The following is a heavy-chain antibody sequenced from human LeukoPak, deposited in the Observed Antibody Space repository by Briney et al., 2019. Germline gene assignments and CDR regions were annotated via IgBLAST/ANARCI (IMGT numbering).Heavy chain of an antibody. J-gene: IGHJ4*02. CDR2: ISSSSSTI. CDR3: ARPLGVDDY. D-gene: IGHD1-26*01. V-gene: IGHV3-48*04. Sequence: GGSLRLSCAASGFTVSSNYMSWVRQAPGKGLEWVSYISSSSSTIYYADSVKGRFTISRDNAKNSLYLQMNSLRAEDTAVYYCARPLGVDDYWGQGTLVTVSS. CDR1: GFTVSSNY.